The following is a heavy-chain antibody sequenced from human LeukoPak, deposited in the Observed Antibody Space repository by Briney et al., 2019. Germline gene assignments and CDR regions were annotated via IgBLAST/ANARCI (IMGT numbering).Heavy chain of an antibody. Sequence: PGGSLRLSCAASGFTFSSYGMHWVRQAPGKGLEWVAVISYDGSNKYYADSVKGRFTISRDNSKNTLYLQMNSLRAEDTAVYYCAKDGYGDYVFYYYYYMDVWGKGTTVTVSS. D-gene: IGHD4-17*01. V-gene: IGHV3-30*18. CDR2: ISYDGSNK. CDR3: AKDGYGDYVFYYYYYMDV. J-gene: IGHJ6*03. CDR1: GFTFSSYG.